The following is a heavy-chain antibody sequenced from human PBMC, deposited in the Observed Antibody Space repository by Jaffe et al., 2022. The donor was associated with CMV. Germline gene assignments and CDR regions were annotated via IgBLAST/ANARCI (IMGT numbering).Heavy chain of an antibody. V-gene: IGHV3-48*02. CDR2: ISSSSSTI. D-gene: IGHD3-22*01. CDR1: GFTFSSYS. CDR3: AREKRDYYDSSGYYNQDAFDI. Sequence: EVQLVESGGGLVQPGGSLRLSCAASGFTFSSYSMNWVRQAPGKGLEWVSYISSSSSTIYYADSVKGRFTISRDNAKNSLYLQMNSLRDEDTAVYYCAREKRDYYDSSGYYNQDAFDIWGQGTMVTVSS. J-gene: IGHJ3*02.